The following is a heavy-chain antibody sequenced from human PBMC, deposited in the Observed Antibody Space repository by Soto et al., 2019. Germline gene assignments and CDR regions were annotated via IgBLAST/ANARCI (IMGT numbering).Heavy chain of an antibody. CDR3: THRPVGGSYPY. D-gene: IGHD1-26*01. J-gene: IGHJ4*01. V-gene: IGHV2-5*02. CDR2: IYWDDDK. CDR1: GFSLSSSGVG. Sequence: QITLKESGPTLVKPTQTLTLTCTFSGFSLSSSGVGVGWIRQPPGKALEWLALIYWDDDKRYSPSLKSRLTITKDTSKNQVVLKMTNMDPVDTATYYCTHRPVGGSYPYCGHGTLVTVSS.